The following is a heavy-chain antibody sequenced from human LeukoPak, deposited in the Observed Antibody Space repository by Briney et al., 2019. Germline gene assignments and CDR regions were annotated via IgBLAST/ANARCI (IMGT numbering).Heavy chain of an antibody. J-gene: IGHJ5*02. Sequence: GGSLRLSCAASGFTFSSYEMNWVRQAPGKGLEWVSYISSSGSTIYYADSVKGRFTISRDNAKNSLYLQMNSLRVEDTAVYYCARGGGGVTTVTDGWFDPWGQGTLVTVSS. D-gene: IGHD4-17*01. CDR2: ISSSGSTI. V-gene: IGHV3-48*03. CDR1: GFTFSSYE. CDR3: ARGGGGVTTVTDGWFDP.